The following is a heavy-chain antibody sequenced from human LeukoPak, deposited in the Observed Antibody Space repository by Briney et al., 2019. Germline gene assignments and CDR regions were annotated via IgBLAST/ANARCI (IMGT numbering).Heavy chain of an antibody. V-gene: IGHV3-33*01. J-gene: IGHJ4*02. CDR3: ARGLADSSGYYYDY. Sequence: GGSLRLSCAASGFTFSNYGMHWVRPAPGKGLEGVAVIWYDGFTKYYADSVKGRFTISRDSSRNTLYLQMDSLRAEDTAVYYCARGLADSSGYYYDYWRQGTLVTVSS. D-gene: IGHD3-22*01. CDR1: GFTFSNYG. CDR2: IWYDGFTK.